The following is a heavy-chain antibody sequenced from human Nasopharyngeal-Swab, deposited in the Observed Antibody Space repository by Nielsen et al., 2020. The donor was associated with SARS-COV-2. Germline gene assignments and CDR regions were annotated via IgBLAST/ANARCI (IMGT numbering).Heavy chain of an antibody. CDR1: GCTFSSYA. CDR2: IIPIFGTA. Sequence: SVKVSCKASGCTFSSYAISWVRQAPGQGLEWMGGIIPIFGTANYAQKFQGRVTITADESTSTAYMELSSLRSEDTAVYYCARDQNPRPDYDFWSGHIYGMDVWGQGTTVTVSS. J-gene: IGHJ6*02. D-gene: IGHD3-3*01. CDR3: ARDQNPRPDYDFWSGHIYGMDV. V-gene: IGHV1-69*13.